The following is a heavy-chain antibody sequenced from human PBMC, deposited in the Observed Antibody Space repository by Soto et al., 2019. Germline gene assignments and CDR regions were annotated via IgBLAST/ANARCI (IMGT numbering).Heavy chain of an antibody. CDR2: IKQDGSER. Sequence: GSLRLSCAASEFTCRSYWMSWVRQAAGKGLEWVANIKQDGSERYYVDYVKGRFTISRDNATDSLYLQMNSLRAEDTAVYYCARGIGVDVWGQGTTVTVSS. J-gene: IGHJ6*02. V-gene: IGHV3-7*03. CDR3: ARGIGVDV. CDR1: EFTCRSYW. D-gene: IGHD3-10*01.